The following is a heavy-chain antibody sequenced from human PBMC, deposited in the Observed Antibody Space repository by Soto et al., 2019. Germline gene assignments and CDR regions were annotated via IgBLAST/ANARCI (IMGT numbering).Heavy chain of an antibody. J-gene: IGHJ4*02. CDR2: SNHSGST. D-gene: IGHD3-22*01. CDR1: GGSFSGYY. V-gene: IGHV4-34*01. Sequence: QVQLQQWGAGLLKPSETLSLTCAVYGGSFSGYYWSWIRQPPGKGLAWIGESNHSGSTNYKPSLKSRVTKSVDTSKNQFSLKLSSVTAADTAVYYCARGKGPYYYDSSCYYLDYWGQGTLVTVSS. CDR3: ARGKGPYYYDSSCYYLDY.